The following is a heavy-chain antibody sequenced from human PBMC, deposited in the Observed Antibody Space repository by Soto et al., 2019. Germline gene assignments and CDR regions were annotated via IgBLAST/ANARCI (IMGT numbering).Heavy chain of an antibody. CDR1: GYTLTELS. CDR3: ATVLWPVYYMDV. V-gene: IGHV1-24*01. J-gene: IGHJ6*03. Sequence: ASVKVSCKVSGYTLTELSMHWVRQAPGKGLERMGGFDPEDGETIYAQKFQGRVTMTEDTSTDTAYMELSSLRSEDTAVYYCATVLWPVYYMDVWGKGTTVTVS. CDR2: FDPEDGET.